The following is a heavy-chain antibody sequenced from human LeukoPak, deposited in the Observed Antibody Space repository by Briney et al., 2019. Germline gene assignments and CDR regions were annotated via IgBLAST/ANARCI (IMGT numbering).Heavy chain of an antibody. CDR3: ARGSDY. Sequence: GGSLRLSCEVSGFPFTLYNMNWVRQAPGKGLEWLSYISSSTIYYADSVKGRFTISRDNAKNSLYLQMNSLRAEDTAVYYCARGSDYWGQGTLVTVSS. J-gene: IGHJ4*02. V-gene: IGHV3-48*01. CDR1: GFPFTLYN. CDR2: ISSSTI.